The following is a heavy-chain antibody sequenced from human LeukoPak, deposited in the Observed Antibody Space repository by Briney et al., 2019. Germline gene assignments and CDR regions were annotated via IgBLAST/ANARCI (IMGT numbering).Heavy chain of an antibody. CDR1: GFTFSSYA. Sequence: GGSLRLSCAASGFTFSSYAMSWIRQAPGKGLEWVSAISGSGGSTYYADSVKGRFTISRDNAKNSLYLQMNSLRAEDTAVYYCARKDPRDAFDIWGQGTMVTVSS. CDR2: ISGSGGST. J-gene: IGHJ3*02. CDR3: ARKDPRDAFDI. D-gene: IGHD2-15*01. V-gene: IGHV3-23*01.